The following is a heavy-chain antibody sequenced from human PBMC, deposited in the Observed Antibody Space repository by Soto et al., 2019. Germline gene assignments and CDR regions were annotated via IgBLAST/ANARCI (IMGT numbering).Heavy chain of an antibody. CDR2: IDPTDSYT. CDR3: ARLVGCTVRFDP. V-gene: IGHV5-10-1*01. J-gene: IGHJ5*02. D-gene: IGHD1-26*01. Sequence: GESLKISCQGSGYNFTTYWVYWVRQIPGKGLQWMGRIDPTDSYTEYSPSFQGHVTISTDKSVSTAYLQWNTLKASDTAIYFCARLVGCTVRFDPWGQGTLVAVSS. CDR1: GYNFTTYW.